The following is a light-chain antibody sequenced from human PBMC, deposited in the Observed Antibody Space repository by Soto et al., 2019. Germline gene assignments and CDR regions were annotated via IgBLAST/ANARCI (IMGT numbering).Light chain of an antibody. CDR1: QSVSRY. J-gene: IGKJ5*01. CDR3: QQCSDWPLFT. Sequence: EIVMTQSPATLSVSPGETATLSCRASQSVSRYLAWYQHRPGQGPRLLIYDASTRATGIPARFSGSGSGTELTLTIGGLQSEDFAVYSCQQCSDWPLFTFGQGTRLEIK. CDR2: DAS. V-gene: IGKV3-15*01.